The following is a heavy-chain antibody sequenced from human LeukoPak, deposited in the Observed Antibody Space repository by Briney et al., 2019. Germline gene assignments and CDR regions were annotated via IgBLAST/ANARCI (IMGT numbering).Heavy chain of an antibody. CDR3: AKDLSGSSHNWFDP. Sequence: GGSLTLSCAASGFTFSSYAMSWVRQAPGKGLEWVSDISGYGGSTYYPDSVKGRFTISRDNSKNTLYLQMNRLRAEDTAVYYCAKDLSGSSHNWFDPWGQGTLVTVSS. J-gene: IGHJ5*02. D-gene: IGHD3-10*01. CDR2: ISGYGGST. CDR1: GFTFSSYA. V-gene: IGHV3-23*01.